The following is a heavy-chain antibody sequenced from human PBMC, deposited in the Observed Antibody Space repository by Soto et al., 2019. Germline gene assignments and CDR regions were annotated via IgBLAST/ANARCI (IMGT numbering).Heavy chain of an antibody. CDR3: TTAIWYNDLTGHDY. Sequence: GGSLRLSCAASGFTFTYAWMNWVRQAPGKGLEWVGRIKTKTDGGTTDYVAPVKGRFTISRDDSKTTLYLQMNNLKSEDTAVYYCTTAIWYNDLTGHDYWGQGTLVTVSS. CDR2: IKTKTDGGTT. CDR1: GFTFTYAW. V-gene: IGHV3-15*07. D-gene: IGHD3-9*01. J-gene: IGHJ4*02.